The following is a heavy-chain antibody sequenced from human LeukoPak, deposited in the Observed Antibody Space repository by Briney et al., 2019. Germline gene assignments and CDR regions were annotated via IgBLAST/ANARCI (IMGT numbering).Heavy chain of an antibody. Sequence: PGGSLRLSCAASGFTLSYYWMHWVRQGPGKGLVWVSTISGDGSTTHYADSVKGRFTISRDNAKYTLYLEMNSLRAEDTAVYYCARDPRNKGFDPWGQGTLVTVSS. J-gene: IGHJ5*02. D-gene: IGHD1/OR15-1a*01. V-gene: IGHV3-74*01. CDR1: GFTLSYYW. CDR3: ARDPRNKGFDP. CDR2: ISGDGSTT.